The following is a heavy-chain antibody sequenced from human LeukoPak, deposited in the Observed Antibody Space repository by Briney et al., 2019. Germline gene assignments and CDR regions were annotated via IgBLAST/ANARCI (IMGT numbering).Heavy chain of an antibody. CDR3: ARGALSYSSSWYGYFQH. CDR2: INPNSGGT. Sequence: GASVKVSCKASGYTFTGYYMHWVRQAPGQGLEWMGWINPNSGGTNYAQKFQGRVTMTRDTSISTAYMELSRLRSDDTAVYYCARGALSYSSSWYGYFQHWGQGTLVTVSS. J-gene: IGHJ1*01. D-gene: IGHD6-13*01. V-gene: IGHV1-2*02. CDR1: GYTFTGYY.